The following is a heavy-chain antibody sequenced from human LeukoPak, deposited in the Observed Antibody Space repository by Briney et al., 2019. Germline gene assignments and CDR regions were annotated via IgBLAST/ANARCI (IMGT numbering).Heavy chain of an antibody. CDR2: ISGSGGST. CDR1: GFTFSTYA. Sequence: PGGSLRLSCVASGFTFSTYAVTWVRQAPGKGLEWVSTISGSGGSTFYADSVKGRFTISRDNSKNTLYLQMNSLRVDDTALYYCAKDRRGGDCSSVSCLNCFDPWGQGTLVTVSS. D-gene: IGHD2-15*01. CDR3: AKDRRGGDCSSVSCLNCFDP. J-gene: IGHJ5*02. V-gene: IGHV3-23*01.